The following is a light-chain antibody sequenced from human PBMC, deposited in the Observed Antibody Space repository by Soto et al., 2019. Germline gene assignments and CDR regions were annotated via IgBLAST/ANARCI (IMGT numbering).Light chain of an antibody. V-gene: IGLV2-14*01. CDR1: TSDSDGHNY. Sequence: QSALTQPASVSGSPGQSITISCTGTTSDSDGHNYVSWYQQHPGTAPKLMIYEVTNWPSGVSHRFSGSKSGDTASLTISGLQAEDEAEYYCSSYTTNNTPVFGGGTKVTVL. CDR2: EVT. CDR3: SSYTTNNTPV. J-gene: IGLJ2*01.